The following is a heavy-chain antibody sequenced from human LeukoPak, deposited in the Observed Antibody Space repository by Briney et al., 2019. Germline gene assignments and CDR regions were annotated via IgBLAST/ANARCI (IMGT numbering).Heavy chain of an antibody. D-gene: IGHD3-9*01. Sequence: QPGASLRLSCVASGFTFSNYAMSWVRQAPGKGLEWVSAITGSGTNRYYADSLKGRFTTSRDNSKNTVFPQMNSLRHEDTAIYYCVIWGDYDVLTGYYVPDYWGQGTLVTVAS. CDR2: ITGSGTNR. V-gene: IGHV3-23*01. CDR3: VIWGDYDVLTGYYVPDY. CDR1: GFTFSNYA. J-gene: IGHJ4*02.